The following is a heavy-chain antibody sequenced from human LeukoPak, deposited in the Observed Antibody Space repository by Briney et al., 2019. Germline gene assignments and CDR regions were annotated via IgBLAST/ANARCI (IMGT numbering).Heavy chain of an antibody. Sequence: ASVKVSCKASGYTFTSYAMHWVRQAPGQRFEWMGWINAGNGNTKYSQKFQGRVTITRDTSASTAYMELSSLRSEDTAVYYCAGRGGTSHYQYGAAFDIWGQGTMVTVSS. CDR1: GYTFTSYA. CDR3: AGRGGTSHYQYGAAFDI. V-gene: IGHV1-3*01. CDR2: INAGNGNT. D-gene: IGHD3-10*01. J-gene: IGHJ3*02.